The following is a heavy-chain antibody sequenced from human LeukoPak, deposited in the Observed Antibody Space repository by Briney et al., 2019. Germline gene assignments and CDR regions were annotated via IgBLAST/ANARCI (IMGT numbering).Heavy chain of an antibody. J-gene: IGHJ6*04. D-gene: IGHD2-2*01. CDR1: GFTFSSYE. CDR2: ISSSSSTI. CDR3: ASRTIVVVPAARMDV. Sequence: GGSLRLSCAASGFTFSSYEMNWVRQAPGKGLEWVSYISSSSSTIYYADSVKGRFTISRDNAKNSLYLQMNSLRAEDTAVYYCASRTIVVVPAARMDVWGKGTTVTVSS. V-gene: IGHV3-48*01.